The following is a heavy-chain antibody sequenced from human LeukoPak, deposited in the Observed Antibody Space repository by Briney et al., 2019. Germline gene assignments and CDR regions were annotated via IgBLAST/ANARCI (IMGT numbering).Heavy chain of an antibody. CDR3: AAAVAGKLDY. D-gene: IGHD6-19*01. V-gene: IGHV4-38-2*01. CDR2: IYHSGST. CDR1: GYSISSGYY. Sequence: KSSETLSLTCAVSGYSISSGYYWGWIRQPPGKGLERIGSIYHSGSTYYNPSLKSRVTISVDTSKNQFSLKLSPVTAADTAVYYCAAAVAGKLDYWGQGTLVTVSS. J-gene: IGHJ4*02.